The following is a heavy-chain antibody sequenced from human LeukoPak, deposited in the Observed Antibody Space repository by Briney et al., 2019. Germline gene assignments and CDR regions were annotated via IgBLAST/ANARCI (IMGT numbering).Heavy chain of an antibody. D-gene: IGHD6-19*01. J-gene: IGHJ4*02. Sequence: PSETLSLTCTVSGGSISSYYWSWIRQPPGKGLEWIGYISYRGSTNYNPSLKSRVTISLDKSKNQFSLKLSSVTAADTAVYYCARLPHSSGWEPIDYWGQGTLVTVSS. CDR3: ARLPHSSGWEPIDY. CDR1: GGSISSYY. V-gene: IGHV4-59*01. CDR2: ISYRGST.